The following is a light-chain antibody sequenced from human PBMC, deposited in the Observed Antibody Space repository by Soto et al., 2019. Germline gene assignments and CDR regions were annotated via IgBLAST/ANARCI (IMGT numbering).Light chain of an antibody. J-gene: IGKJ1*01. CDR2: GAS. CDR3: LQRSEWRT. Sequence: EIVLTQSPGTLSLSPGERATLSCRASQSVSSSYLAWYQQKPGQAPRLLIYGASNRATGIPARFSGSGSGTDFTLTISSLEPEDFAVYYCLQRSEWRTFGRGTKVDIK. CDR1: QSVSSSY. V-gene: IGKV3D-20*02.